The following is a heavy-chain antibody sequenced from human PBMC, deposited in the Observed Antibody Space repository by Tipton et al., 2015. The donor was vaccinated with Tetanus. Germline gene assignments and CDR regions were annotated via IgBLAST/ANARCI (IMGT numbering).Heavy chain of an antibody. CDR3: ARDHGITWGGMGYYYGMDV. Sequence: LRLSCTVSGSSITSTTHYWGWIRQAPGKGLESIGYIYYSWSTYYNPSLKSRVTISVDTSKNQFSLRLSSVTAADTAVYYCARDHGITWGGMGYYYGMDVWGQGTTVTFSS. V-gene: IGHV4-30-4*08. D-gene: IGHD3-16*01. CDR2: IYYSWST. J-gene: IGHJ6*02. CDR1: GSSITSTTHY.